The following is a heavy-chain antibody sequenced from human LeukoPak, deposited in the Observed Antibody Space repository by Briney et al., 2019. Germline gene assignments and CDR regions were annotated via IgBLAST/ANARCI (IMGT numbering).Heavy chain of an antibody. CDR1: GYTFTGYY. V-gene: IGHV1-2*04. Sequence: ASVKVSCKASGYTFTGYYMHWVRQAPGQGLEWMGWINPNRGGTNYAQKFQGWVTMTRDTSISTAYMELSRLRSDDTAVYYCARDRLTMVRGVSKGGNWFDPWGQGTLVTVSS. CDR3: ARDRLTMVRGVSKGGNWFDP. J-gene: IGHJ5*02. D-gene: IGHD3-10*01. CDR2: INPNRGGT.